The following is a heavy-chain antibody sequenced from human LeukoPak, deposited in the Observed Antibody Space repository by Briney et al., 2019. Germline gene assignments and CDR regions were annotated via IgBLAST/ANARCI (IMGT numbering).Heavy chain of an antibody. J-gene: IGHJ6*03. D-gene: IGHD3-22*01. CDR1: GFTFSNYG. V-gene: IGHV3-30*02. CDR3: ARNTYYYDSSGYRYYYYYYMDV. Sequence: GGSLRLSCAASGFTFSNYGMHWVRQAPGKGLEWVAFIRYDGSNKYYADSVKGRFTISRDNSKNTLYLQMNSLRAEDTAVYYCARNTYYYDSSGYRYYYYYYMDVWGKGTTVTISS. CDR2: IRYDGSNK.